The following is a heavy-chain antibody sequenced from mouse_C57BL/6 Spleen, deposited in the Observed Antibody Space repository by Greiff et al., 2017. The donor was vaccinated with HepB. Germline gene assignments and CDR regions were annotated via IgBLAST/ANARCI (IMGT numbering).Heavy chain of an antibody. D-gene: IGHD4-1*01. V-gene: IGHV1-61*01. J-gene: IGHJ2*01. CDR1: GYTFTSYW. Sequence: QVQLKQPGAELVRPGSSVKLSCKASGYTFTSYWMDWVKQRPGQGLEWIGNIYPSDSETHYNQKFKDKATLTVDKSSSTAYMQLSSLTSEDSAVYYCATNWDFDYWGQGTTLTVSS. CDR2: IYPSDSET. CDR3: ATNWDFDY.